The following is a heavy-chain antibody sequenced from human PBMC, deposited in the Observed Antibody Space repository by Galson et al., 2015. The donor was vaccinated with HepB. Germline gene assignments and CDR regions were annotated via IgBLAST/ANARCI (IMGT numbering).Heavy chain of an antibody. V-gene: IGHV4-34*01. D-gene: IGHD4-23*01. CDR2: INHSGST. J-gene: IGHJ3*02. Sequence: ETLSLTCAVYGGSFSGYYWSWIRQPPGKGLEWIGEINHSGSTNYNPSLKSRVTISVDTSKNQFSLKLSSVTAADTAVYYCARDPPNSNAFDIWGQGTMVTVSS. CDR1: GGSFSGYY. CDR3: ARDPPNSNAFDI.